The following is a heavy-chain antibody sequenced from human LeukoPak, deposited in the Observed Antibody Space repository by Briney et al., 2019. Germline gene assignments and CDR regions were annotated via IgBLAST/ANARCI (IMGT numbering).Heavy chain of an antibody. CDR1: GASIASGGNF. Sequence: SETLSLTCTVSGASIASGGNFWTWIRQHPGEGLEWIGYISHSGSPYYNPSLKSRVIISLDTSKNQFSLQLTSVTAADTAVYYCARYYCLGSHCPGVDCWGRGTLVTVSS. V-gene: IGHV4-31*03. J-gene: IGHJ4*02. D-gene: IGHD2-15*01. CDR3: ARYYCLGSHCPGVDC. CDR2: ISHSGSP.